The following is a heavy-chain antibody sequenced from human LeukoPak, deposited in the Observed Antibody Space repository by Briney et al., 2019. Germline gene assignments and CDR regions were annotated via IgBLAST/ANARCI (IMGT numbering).Heavy chain of an antibody. J-gene: IGHJ6*03. CDR2: IKRDGSEK. CDR3: ARDPYSGNYGDYYYWYMDV. Sequence: GGSLRLSCAASGSTFRSYWMTWVRQAPGKGLEWVANIKRDGSEKHYVDSVKGRFTISRDNVKSSLYLQMNSLRDEDTAVYYCARDPYSGNYGDYYYWYMDVWGKGTTVTISS. CDR1: GSTFRSYW. D-gene: IGHD1-26*01. V-gene: IGHV3-7*01.